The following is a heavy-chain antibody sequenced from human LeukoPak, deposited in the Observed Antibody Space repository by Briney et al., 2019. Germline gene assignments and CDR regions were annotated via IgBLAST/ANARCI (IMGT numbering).Heavy chain of an antibody. CDR2: ISWNSGSI. CDR3: AKNYGSGAYYFDY. CDR1: GFTFDDYA. J-gene: IGHJ4*02. V-gene: IGHV3-9*01. D-gene: IGHD3-10*01. Sequence: GGSLRLSCAASGFTFDDYAMHWVRQAPGKGLEWVSGISWNSGSIGYADSVKGRFTISRDNAKNSLYLQMNSLRAEDTALYYCAKNYGSGAYYFDYWGQGTLVTVSS.